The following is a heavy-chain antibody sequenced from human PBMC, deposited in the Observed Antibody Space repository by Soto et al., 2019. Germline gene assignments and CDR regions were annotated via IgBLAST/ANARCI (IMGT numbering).Heavy chain of an antibody. Sequence: LRLSCAASEFTFRSYWMHWVRQPPGKGLEWIGYIYYSGTTYYTPSLKSRLTMSMDRTNDHFSLNLTSVTAADTAVYFCARGHYYYGMDVWGQGITVTVSS. CDR2: IYYSGTT. V-gene: IGHV4-28*03. CDR1: EFTFRSYW. CDR3: ARGHYYYGMDV. J-gene: IGHJ6*02.